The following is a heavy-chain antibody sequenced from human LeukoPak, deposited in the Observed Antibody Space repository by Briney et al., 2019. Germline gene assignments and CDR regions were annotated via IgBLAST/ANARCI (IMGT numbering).Heavy chain of an antibody. CDR3: AREGVVVAATAYNWFDP. V-gene: IGHV1-69*13. D-gene: IGHD2-15*01. CDR1: GGTFSSYA. CDR2: IIPIFGTA. Sequence: SVKVSCKASGGTFSSYAISWVRRAPGQGLEWMGGIIPIFGTANYAQKFQGRVTITADESTSTAYMELSSLRSEDTAVYYCAREGVVVAATAYNWFDPWGQGTLVTVSS. J-gene: IGHJ5*02.